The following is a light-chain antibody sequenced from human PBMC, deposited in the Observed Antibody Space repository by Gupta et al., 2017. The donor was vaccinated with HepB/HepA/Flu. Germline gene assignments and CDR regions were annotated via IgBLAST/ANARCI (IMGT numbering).Light chain of an antibody. Sequence: DIQMTQSPSSLSASVGDRVTITCRASQSISSYLNWNQQKPGKAPKLLIYAASSVQSGVPSRFSGSGSGTDFTLTISRRQPEDFATYYCQHRDSTPLTFGRGTKVDIK. CDR2: AAS. V-gene: IGKV1-39*01. CDR3: QHRDSTPLT. CDR1: QSISSY. J-gene: IGKJ4*01.